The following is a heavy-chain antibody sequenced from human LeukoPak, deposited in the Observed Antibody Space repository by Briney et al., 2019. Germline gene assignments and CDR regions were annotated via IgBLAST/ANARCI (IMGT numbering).Heavy chain of an antibody. CDR2: IYYTGST. CDR1: GGSISSSSYY. V-gene: IGHV4-39*01. J-gene: IGHJ4*02. D-gene: IGHD6-19*01. CDR3: ARRRGWYPVDY. Sequence: SETLSLTCTVSGGSISSSSYYWGWIRQPPGKGLEWIGTIYYTGSTYYNPSLKSRVTISVDTSKNQCSLKVTSMTAADTAVYYCARRRGWYPVDYWGQGTLVTVSS.